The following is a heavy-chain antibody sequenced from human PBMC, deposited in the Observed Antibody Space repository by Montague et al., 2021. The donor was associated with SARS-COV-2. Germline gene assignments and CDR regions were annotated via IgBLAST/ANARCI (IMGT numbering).Heavy chain of an antibody. CDR1: GGSISSSSYY. J-gene: IGHJ4*02. Sequence: SETLSLTCTVSGGSISSSSYYWGWIRQPPGKGLEWIGNIYYSGSTYYNPSLKSRVTISVDTSKNQFSLKLSSVTAADTAVYYCARQHAGYCSGGSCYWGAYFDYWGQGTLVTVSS. CDR2: IYYSGST. D-gene: IGHD2-15*01. CDR3: ARQHAGYCSGGSCYWGAYFDY. V-gene: IGHV4-39*01.